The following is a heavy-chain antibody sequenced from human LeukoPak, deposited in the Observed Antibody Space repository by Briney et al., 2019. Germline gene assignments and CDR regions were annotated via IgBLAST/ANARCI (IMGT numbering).Heavy chain of an antibody. CDR2: VFTSGTT. Sequence: SETLSLTCTVSGGSISSFYWTWVRQPAGKGLEWIGRVFTSGTTKHDPSLKSRVTMSVDTSKNQFSLRLSSVTAADTAVYYCARGRYGSGSYYLDYWGQGTLVTVSS. CDR3: ARGRYGSGSYYLDY. CDR1: GGSISSFY. D-gene: IGHD3-10*01. J-gene: IGHJ4*02. V-gene: IGHV4-4*07.